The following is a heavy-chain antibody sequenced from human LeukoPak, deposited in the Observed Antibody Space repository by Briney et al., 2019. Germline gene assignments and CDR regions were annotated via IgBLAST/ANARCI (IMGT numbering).Heavy chain of an antibody. Sequence: ASVKVSCKASGGTFSSYAISWVRQAPGQGLEWMGGIIPIFGTANYAQKFQGRVTITADESTSTAYMELSSLRSEDTAVYYCARRVVVVVAATGYYYYGMDVWGQGTTVTVSS. CDR2: IIPIFGTA. CDR3: ARRVVVVVAATGYYYYGMDV. CDR1: GGTFSSYA. J-gene: IGHJ6*02. V-gene: IGHV1-69*13. D-gene: IGHD2-15*01.